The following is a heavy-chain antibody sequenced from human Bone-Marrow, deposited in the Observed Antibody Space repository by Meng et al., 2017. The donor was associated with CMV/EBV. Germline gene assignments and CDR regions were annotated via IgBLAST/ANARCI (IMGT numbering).Heavy chain of an antibody. CDR1: GYTFTGYY. CDR2: INPNSGGT. V-gene: IGHV1-2*02. Sequence: ASVKVSCKASGYTFTGYYMHWVRQAPGQGLEWMGWINPNSGGTNYAQKFQGRVTMTRDTSISRAYMELSRLRSDDTAVYYCARWGDYCSSTSCYWVYYGMDVWGQGTMVTVSS. CDR3: ARWGDYCSSTSCYWVYYGMDV. D-gene: IGHD2-2*01. J-gene: IGHJ6*02.